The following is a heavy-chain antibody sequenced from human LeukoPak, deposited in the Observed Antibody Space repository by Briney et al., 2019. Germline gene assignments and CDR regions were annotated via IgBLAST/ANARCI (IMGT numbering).Heavy chain of an antibody. CDR2: IYTRGST. D-gene: IGHD3-10*01. CDR1: GVSISSYY. Sequence: SETLSLTCTVSGVSISSYYLSWIRQPPGKGLEWIGRIYTRGSTNYNPSLKRRITMSVDTSKNQFSLNLSSVTARGPARVYWGREQGGSWFGDSRGAFDIWGQGTMVTVSS. V-gene: IGHV4-4*07. CDR3: GREQGGSWFGDSRGAFDI. J-gene: IGHJ3*02.